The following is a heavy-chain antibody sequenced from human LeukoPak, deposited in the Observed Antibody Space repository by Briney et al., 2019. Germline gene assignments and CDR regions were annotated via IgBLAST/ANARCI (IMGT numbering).Heavy chain of an antibody. Sequence: KTSQTLSLTWTVSGGSISSGGYYWSWIRQDPGKGLEWIGYIYYSGSTYYNPSLKSRVTISVDTSKNQFSLKLSSVTAADTAVYYCARYYYDSSGYPPRDWYFDLWGRGTLVTVSS. J-gene: IGHJ2*01. CDR1: GGSISSGGYY. CDR2: IYYSGST. CDR3: ARYYYDSSGYPPRDWYFDL. D-gene: IGHD3-22*01. V-gene: IGHV4-31*02.